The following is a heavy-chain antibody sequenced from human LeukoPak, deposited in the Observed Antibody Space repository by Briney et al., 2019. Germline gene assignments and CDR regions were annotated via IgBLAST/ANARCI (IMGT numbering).Heavy chain of an antibody. CDR1: GFAFSNYG. D-gene: IGHD3-10*01. V-gene: IGHV3-48*04. CDR3: ASFDPDYGSGSVRGGMGY. CDR2: ITGSGTTT. J-gene: IGHJ4*02. Sequence: GGTLRLSCTASGFAFSNYGINWVRRAPSKGLEWVSGITGSGTTTYYADSVKGRFIISRDNAKNSLYLQMNSLRAEDTAVYYCASFDPDYGSGSVRGGMGYWGQGTLVTVSS.